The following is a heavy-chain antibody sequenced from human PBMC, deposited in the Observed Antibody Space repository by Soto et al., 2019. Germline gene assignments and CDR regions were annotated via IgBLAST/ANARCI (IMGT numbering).Heavy chain of an antibody. J-gene: IGHJ5*02. CDR3: ARGSRIVVVPAAISWFDP. CDR2: IWYDGSNK. V-gene: IGHV3-33*01. Sequence: GGSLRLSCAVSGFTFSSYGMHWVRQAPCKGLEWVAVIWYDGSNKYYADSVKGRFTISRDNSKNTLYLQMNSLRAEDTAVYYCARGSRIVVVPAAISWFDPWGQGTLVTVSS. CDR1: GFTFSSYG. D-gene: IGHD2-2*02.